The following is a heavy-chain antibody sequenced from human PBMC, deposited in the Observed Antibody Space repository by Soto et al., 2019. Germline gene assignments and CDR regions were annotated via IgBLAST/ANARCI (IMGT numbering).Heavy chain of an antibody. V-gene: IGHV3-30-3*01. J-gene: IGHJ6*02. CDR2: ISYDGSNK. Sequence: QVQLVESGGGVVQPGRSLRLSCAASGFTFSSYAIHWVRQAPGKGLEWVAVISYDGSNKYYADSVKGRFTISRDNSKNMLYVQMNSLRGEARAVFYCARDGFSGSYRAYYCMAVWGQGTTVTVSS. CDR1: GFTFSSYA. D-gene: IGHD1-26*01. CDR3: ARDGFSGSYRAYYCMAV.